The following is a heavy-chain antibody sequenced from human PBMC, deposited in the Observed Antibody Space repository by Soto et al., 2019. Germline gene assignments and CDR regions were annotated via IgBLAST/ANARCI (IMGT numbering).Heavy chain of an antibody. D-gene: IGHD3-16*01. Sequence: SETLSLTCTVSGGSISSYYWSWIRQPPGKGLEWIGYIYYAGSTNYNPSLKSRVTISVDTSKNQFSLKLSSVTAADTAVYYCARRWGDAFDIWGQGTMVTVSS. CDR2: IYYAGST. V-gene: IGHV4-59*08. J-gene: IGHJ3*02. CDR3: ARRWGDAFDI. CDR1: GGSISSYY.